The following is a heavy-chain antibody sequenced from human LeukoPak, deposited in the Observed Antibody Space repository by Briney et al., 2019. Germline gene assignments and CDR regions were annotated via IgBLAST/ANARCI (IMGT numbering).Heavy chain of an antibody. Sequence: PGGSLRLSCAASGFTVSTNYMSWVRQAPGKGLEWVSVIYSGGSTHYADSVKGRFTISRDNSKNTLYLQINNPRVEDTAVYYCAKRYYDFPLDYWGQGTLVTVSS. CDR2: IYSGGST. CDR1: GFTVSTNY. J-gene: IGHJ4*02. CDR3: AKRYYDFPLDY. V-gene: IGHV3-53*01. D-gene: IGHD3-3*01.